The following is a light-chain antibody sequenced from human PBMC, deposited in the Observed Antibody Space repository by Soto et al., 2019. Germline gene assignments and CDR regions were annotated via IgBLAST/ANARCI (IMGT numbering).Light chain of an antibody. J-gene: IGLJ1*01. CDR3: LTYDRILEVYV. V-gene: IGLV1-40*01. CDR2: GNS. Sequence: QSVLTQPPSVSGAPGQRVTISCTGSSSNIGAGYDVHWYQQLPGTAPKLLIYGNSNRPSGVPDRFSGSKSGTSASLAITGLKGEDEADYYCLTYDRILEVYVFGTGPSSPS. CDR1: SSNIGAGYD.